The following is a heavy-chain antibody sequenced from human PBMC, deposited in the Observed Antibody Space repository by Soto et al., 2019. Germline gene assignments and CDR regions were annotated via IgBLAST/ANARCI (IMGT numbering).Heavy chain of an antibody. CDR2: INVGNGNT. J-gene: IGHJ6*03. Sequence: ASVKVSCKASGYTFTSYAMHWVRQAPGQRLEWMGWINVGNGNTKYSQKFQGRVTITRDTSASTAYMELSSLRSEDTAVYYCARDPGPLYCSSTSCYTLSYYYYYMDVWGKGTTVTVSS. CDR1: GYTFTSYA. CDR3: ARDPGPLYCSSTSCYTLSYYYYYMDV. D-gene: IGHD2-2*02. V-gene: IGHV1-3*01.